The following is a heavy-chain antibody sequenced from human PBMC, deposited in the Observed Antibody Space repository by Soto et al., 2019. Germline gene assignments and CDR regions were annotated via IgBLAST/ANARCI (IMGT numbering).Heavy chain of an antibody. CDR1: GFTFSSYS. J-gene: IGHJ5*02. V-gene: IGHV3-21*01. D-gene: IGHD3-22*01. CDR3: ASHYDSSLSNWFDP. Sequence: GGSLRLSCAASGFTFSSYSMNWVRQAPGKGLEWVSSISSSSSYIYYADSVKGRFTISRDNAKNSLYLQMNSLRAEDTAVYYCASHYDSSLSNWFDPWGQGTLVTVSS. CDR2: ISSSSSYI.